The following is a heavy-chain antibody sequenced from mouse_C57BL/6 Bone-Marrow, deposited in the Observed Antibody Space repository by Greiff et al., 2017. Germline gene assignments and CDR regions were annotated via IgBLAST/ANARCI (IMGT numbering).Heavy chain of an antibody. J-gene: IGHJ1*03. D-gene: IGHD1-1*01. CDR2: IYPSSCNT. V-gene: IGHV1-81*01. CDR1: GYTFTSYG. CDR3: ARRYYGSPYCDV. Sequence: VQLQQSGAELARPGASVKLSCKASGYTFTSYGISWVKQRTGQGLEWIGEIYPSSCNTYYNEKFKGKATLTADQSSITAYMELRSLTSEDSAVYCCARRYYGSPYCDVWGTGTTVTVSS.